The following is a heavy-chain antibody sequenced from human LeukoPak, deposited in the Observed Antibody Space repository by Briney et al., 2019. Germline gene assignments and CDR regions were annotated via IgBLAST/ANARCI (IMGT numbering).Heavy chain of an antibody. J-gene: IGHJ2*01. V-gene: IGHV3-30*18. D-gene: IGHD4-17*01. CDR3: AKDASPTVTTAYWYFDL. CDR1: GFTFSSYG. Sequence: GGSLRLSCAASGFTFSSYGMHWVRQAPGKGLEWVAVISYDGTNKYYADSVKGRFTISRDSSKNTLYLQMNSLRAEDTAVYYCAKDASPTVTTAYWYFDLWGRGTLVTVSS. CDR2: ISYDGTNK.